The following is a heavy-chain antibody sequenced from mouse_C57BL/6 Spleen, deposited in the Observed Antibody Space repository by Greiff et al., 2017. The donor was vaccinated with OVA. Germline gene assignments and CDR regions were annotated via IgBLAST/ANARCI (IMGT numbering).Heavy chain of an antibody. V-gene: IGHV1-64*01. D-gene: IGHD2-5*01. CDR1: GYTFTSSW. J-gene: IGHJ4*01. CDR3: ARDYSNYYYAMDY. CDR2: IHPNSGST. Sequence: QVQLQQPGAELVKPGASVKLSCKASGYTFTSSWMHWVKQRPGQGLEWIGMIHPNSGSTNYNEKFKSKATLTVDKSSNTAYMQLSSLTSEDSAVYYCARDYSNYYYAMDYWGQGTSVTVSS.